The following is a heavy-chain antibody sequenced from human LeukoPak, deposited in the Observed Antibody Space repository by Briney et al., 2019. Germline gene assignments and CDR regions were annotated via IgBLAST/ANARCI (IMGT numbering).Heavy chain of an antibody. Sequence: GRSLRLSCAASGFTFSSYGMHWVRQAPGKGLEWVAVISYDGSNKYYADSVKGRFTISRDNSKNTLYLQMSSLRAEDTAVYYCAKDKSVVTTYYFDYWGQGTLVTVSS. CDR2: ISYDGSNK. CDR1: GFTFSSYG. V-gene: IGHV3-30*18. D-gene: IGHD4-23*01. J-gene: IGHJ4*02. CDR3: AKDKSVVTTYYFDY.